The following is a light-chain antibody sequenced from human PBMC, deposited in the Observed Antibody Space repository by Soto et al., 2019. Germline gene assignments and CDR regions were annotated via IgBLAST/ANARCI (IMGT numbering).Light chain of an antibody. CDR1: QSVSHF. CDR2: DTS. CDR3: QQRTDWPT. Sequence: EILLTQSPATLSLSPGESATLSCRASQSVSHFLAWYQQKPGQAPRLLIYDTSSRATGIPGRFSGSGSGTDFPLTIEILEPSDAAVYYCQQRTDWPTFGGGTKVEI. J-gene: IGKJ4*01. V-gene: IGKV3-11*01.